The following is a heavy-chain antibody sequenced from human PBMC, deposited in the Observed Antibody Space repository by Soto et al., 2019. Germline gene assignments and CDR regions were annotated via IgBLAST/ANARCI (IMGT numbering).Heavy chain of an antibody. D-gene: IGHD2-15*01. J-gene: IGHJ4*03. CDR2: IILMFAAT. V-gene: IGHV1-69*01. Sequence: QVQLAQSGAEVRKPGSSVTVSCRASGGSFSDFAFSWVRQAPGQGLEWMGGIILMFAATKYAQRFQDRVTITADASTKTVYLALSSLTSDDSAVYYCARGGIVAVPAALSSYDDDTNYRFDSCCNGTLVYVSS. CDR3: ARGGIVAVPAALSSYDDDTNYRFDS. CDR1: GGSFSDFA.